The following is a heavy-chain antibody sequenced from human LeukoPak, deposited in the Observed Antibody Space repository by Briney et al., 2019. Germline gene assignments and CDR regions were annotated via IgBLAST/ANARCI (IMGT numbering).Heavy chain of an antibody. CDR2: IHYRGTT. D-gene: IGHD1-1*01. V-gene: IGHV4-31*03. J-gene: IGHJ3*02. CDR1: GDSLTTDDSF. Sequence: SETLSLTCTVSGDSLTTDDSFWSWIRQFPGKGLEWIGYIHYRGTTNYNPSLKSRLSMSIDMSKDQFSLNLTSVTAADTAIYYCARDGYINDAFDIWGEGIVVTVS. CDR3: ARDGYINDAFDI.